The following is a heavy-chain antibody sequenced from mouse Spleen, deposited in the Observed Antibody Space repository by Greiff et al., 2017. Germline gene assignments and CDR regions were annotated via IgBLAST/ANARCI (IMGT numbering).Heavy chain of an antibody. Sequence: EVKLVESGGGLVKLGGSLKLSCAASGFTFSSYAMSWVRQTPEKRLEWVATISSGGGNTYYPDSVKGRFTISRDNAKNTLYLQMSSLKSEDTAMYYCARQRGIYYYGSSYVGGAMDYWGQGTSVTVSS. J-gene: IGHJ4*01. D-gene: IGHD1-1*01. V-gene: IGHV5-9*04. CDR1: GFTFSSYA. CDR2: ISSGGGNT. CDR3: ARQRGIYYYGSSYVGGAMDY.